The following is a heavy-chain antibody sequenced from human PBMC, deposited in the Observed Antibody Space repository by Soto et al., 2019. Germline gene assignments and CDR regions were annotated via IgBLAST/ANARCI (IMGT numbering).Heavy chain of an antibody. V-gene: IGHV3-21*01. CDR1: GLTFTRYR. D-gene: IGHD1-1*01. J-gene: IGHJ3*02. CDR2: ISSSSSYI. CDR3: ATPPHDHLRSALDI. Sequence: SCAVGGLTFTRYRLYWVRQATGKGLEWVSSISSSSSYIEDADSVKGRFTISRDNAKNSLYLQMNSQRAEDTAVYFCATPPHDHLRSALDIWGQGTMVTVS.